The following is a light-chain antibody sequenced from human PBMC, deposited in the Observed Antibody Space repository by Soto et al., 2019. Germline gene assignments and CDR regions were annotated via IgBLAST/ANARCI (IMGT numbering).Light chain of an antibody. V-gene: IGKV3-20*01. Sequence: EIVLTQSPGTLSLSPGERATLSCRASQSVSSSYLAWYQQKPGQAPRLLIYDASALPRGVPSRFSGSGSGTEFTLTISSLQPDDFATYYCQQYNSYSTFGQGTKVDIK. CDR2: DAS. CDR3: QQYNSYST. CDR1: QSVSSSY. J-gene: IGKJ1*01.